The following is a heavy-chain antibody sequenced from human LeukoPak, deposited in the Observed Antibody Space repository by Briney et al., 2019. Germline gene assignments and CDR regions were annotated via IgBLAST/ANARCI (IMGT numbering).Heavy chain of an antibody. Sequence: PGGSLRLSCAASGFTFYDYAMHWVRQARGRGVEWVSGISWNSGSIGYADSVKGRFTISRDNAKNSLYLQMNSLRAEDTALYYCAKDFSSGSYSGEDYFDYWGQGTLVTVSS. CDR3: AKDFSSGSYSGEDYFDY. J-gene: IGHJ4*02. V-gene: IGHV3-9*01. D-gene: IGHD1-26*01. CDR1: GFTFYDYA. CDR2: ISWNSGSI.